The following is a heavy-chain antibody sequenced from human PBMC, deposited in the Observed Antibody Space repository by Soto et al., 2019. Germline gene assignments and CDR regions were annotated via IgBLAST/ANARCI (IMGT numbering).Heavy chain of an antibody. J-gene: IGHJ6*02. V-gene: IGHV4-34*01. CDR2: INHSGST. Sequence: PSETLSLTCAVYGGSFSGYYWIWIRQPPGKGLEWIGEINHSGSTNYNPSLKSRVTISVDTSKNQFSLKLSSVTAADTAVYYCARATYYDFWSGYYTGQVYYYGMDVWGQGTTVTVSS. CDR3: ARATYYDFWSGYYTGQVYYYGMDV. D-gene: IGHD3-3*01. CDR1: GGSFSGYY.